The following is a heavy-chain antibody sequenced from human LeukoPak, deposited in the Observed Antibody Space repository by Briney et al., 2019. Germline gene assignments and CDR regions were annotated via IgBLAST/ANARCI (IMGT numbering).Heavy chain of an antibody. Sequence: PGGSLRLSCAASGFTLRNYGMSWVRQAPGKGLEWVSGISGSGGTTKYADSVKGRFTISRDNSKNTVYLQLNSLRAEDTAVYYCAKDGLWTANSYIDVWGQGTTVTVSS. J-gene: IGHJ6*02. D-gene: IGHD5-18*01. V-gene: IGHV3-23*01. CDR1: GFTLRNYG. CDR3: AKDGLWTANSYIDV. CDR2: ISGSGGTT.